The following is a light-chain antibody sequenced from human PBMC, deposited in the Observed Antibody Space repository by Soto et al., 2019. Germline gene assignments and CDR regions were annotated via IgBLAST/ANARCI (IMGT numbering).Light chain of an antibody. Sequence: QSALTQPASVSGSPGQSITISCTGTSRDVGGHNAVSWYRQDPGKAPKLVIYDVTNRPSGVSNRFSGSKSGNTASLTISGLQTEDEADYYCSSFTSSITYVFGTGTKVTVL. V-gene: IGLV2-14*01. CDR1: SRDVGGHNA. CDR3: SSFTSSITYV. J-gene: IGLJ1*01. CDR2: DVT.